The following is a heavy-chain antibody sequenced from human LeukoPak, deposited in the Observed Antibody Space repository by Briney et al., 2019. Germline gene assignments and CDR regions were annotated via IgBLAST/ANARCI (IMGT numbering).Heavy chain of an antibody. D-gene: IGHD3-16*02. V-gene: IGHV3-66*01. Sequence: GGSLRLSCAASGFTVSSNYMSWVRQAPGKGLEWVSVIYSGGSTYYADSVKGRFTISRDNSKNTLYLQMNSLRAEDTAVYYCARDHDDYVWGSYRLYWGQGTLVTASS. CDR2: IYSGGST. CDR1: GFTVSSNY. J-gene: IGHJ4*02. CDR3: ARDHDDYVWGSYRLY.